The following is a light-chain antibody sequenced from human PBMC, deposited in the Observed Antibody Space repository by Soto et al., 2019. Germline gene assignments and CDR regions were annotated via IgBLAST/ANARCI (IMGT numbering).Light chain of an antibody. Sequence: KATLSCRASQSVSSSYLAWYQQKPGQAPRLLIYGASSRATGIPDRFSGSGSGTDFTLTISRLEPEDFAVYYCQQYGSSPWTFGQGTKLDIK. CDR2: GAS. V-gene: IGKV3-20*01. CDR3: QQYGSSPWT. J-gene: IGKJ1*01. CDR1: QSVSSSY.